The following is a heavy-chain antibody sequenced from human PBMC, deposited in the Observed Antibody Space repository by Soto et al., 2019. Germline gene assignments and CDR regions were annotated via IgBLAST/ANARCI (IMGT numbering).Heavy chain of an antibody. CDR2: IYHRGCT. J-gene: IGHJ5*02. CDR3: AGGRQQGAPHHLISWFDR. CDR1: GGSISSYY. D-gene: IGHD6-13*01. V-gene: IGHV4-59*01. Sequence: LSLTCTVSGGSISSYYWSWIRQPPGKGLEWIGYIYHRGCTNYNPSLKSRLTISIDTSKSQFSLRLISVTAAYTAKYYCAGGRQQGAPHHLISWFDRWGQVTLGAVAS.